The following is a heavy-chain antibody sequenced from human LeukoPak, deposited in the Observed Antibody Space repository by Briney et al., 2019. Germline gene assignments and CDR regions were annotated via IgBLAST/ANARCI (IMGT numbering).Heavy chain of an antibody. CDR3: ANRKGGSGSQALGH. CDR2: ISGSGVST. Sequence: GGSLRPSCAASGFTFSNYGMSWVRQAPGKGLEWVSTISGSGVSTYYADSVKGRFTISRDNSKNTLYLQMNSLRVDDTAVYYCANRKGGSGSQALGHWGQGTLVTVSS. J-gene: IGHJ4*02. V-gene: IGHV3-23*01. D-gene: IGHD1-26*01. CDR1: GFTFSNYG.